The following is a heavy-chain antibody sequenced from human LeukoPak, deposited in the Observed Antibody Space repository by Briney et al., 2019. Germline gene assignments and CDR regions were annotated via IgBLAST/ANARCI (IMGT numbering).Heavy chain of an antibody. CDR3: ARDRGPRTGFMVREAYDY. CDR1: GFTFSDYW. CDR2: INTDGSIT. J-gene: IGHJ4*02. V-gene: IGHV3-74*01. D-gene: IGHD3-10*01. Sequence: GVLRLSCAAYGFTFSDYWTHWVRQAPGKGLVWVSRINTDGSITNYADSVKGRFSISRDNAKNTLYLQMSSLRAEGTAVYYCARDRGPRTGFMVREAYDYWGQGTLVTVSS.